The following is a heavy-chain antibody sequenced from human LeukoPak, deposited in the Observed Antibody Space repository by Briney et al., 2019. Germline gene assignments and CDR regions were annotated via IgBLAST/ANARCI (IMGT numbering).Heavy chain of an antibody. CDR2: IFHSGNT. CDR1: GGAISSANW. D-gene: IGHD2-2*01. CDR3: ARESCTSSSCYARYYYGMDV. J-gene: IGHJ6*04. Sequence: SGTLSLTCAVSGGAISSANWWSWARQPPGKGLEWIGEIFHSGNTNYNPSLKSRVTISVDKSKNQFSLKLTSVTAADTAVYYCARESCTSSSCYARYYYGMDVWGKGTTVPVSS. V-gene: IGHV4-4*02.